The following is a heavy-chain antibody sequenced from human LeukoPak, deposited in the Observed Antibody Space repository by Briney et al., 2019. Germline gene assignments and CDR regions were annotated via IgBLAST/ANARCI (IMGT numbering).Heavy chain of an antibody. V-gene: IGHV1-3*01. CDR2: INAGNGNT. D-gene: IGHD2-15*01. CDR1: GYTFTSYA. CDR3: ARDEGSHYYYYGMDV. J-gene: IGHJ6*02. Sequence: ASVKVSCKASGYTFTSYAMHWVRQAPGQRLEWMGWINAGNGNTKYSQKFQGRVTITRDTSASTAYMELSSLRSEDTAVYYCARDEGSHYYYYGMDVWGQGTTVTVSS.